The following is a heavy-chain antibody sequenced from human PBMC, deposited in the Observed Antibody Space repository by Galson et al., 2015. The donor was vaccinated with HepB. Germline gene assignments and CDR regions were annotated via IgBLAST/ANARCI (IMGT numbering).Heavy chain of an antibody. CDR3: ARGEHAFDI. CDR1: GNTFSNYY. Sequence: QSGAEVKKPGESLKISCKASGNTFSNYYMHWVRQAPGQGLEWMGVINRSVGTTNYAQKFQGRVTMTRDTSTNTVYMELSSLRSDDTAVYYCARGEHAFDIWGQGTMVTVSS. V-gene: IGHV1-46*01. CDR2: INRSVGTT. J-gene: IGHJ3*02.